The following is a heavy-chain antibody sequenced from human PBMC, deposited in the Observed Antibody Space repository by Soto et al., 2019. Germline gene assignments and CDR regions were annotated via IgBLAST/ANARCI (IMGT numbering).Heavy chain of an antibody. Sequence: EVHLLESGGGLVQPGGSLRLSCAASGFSFSNYGMTWVRQAPGKGLEWVSSVSADGQTTYYVESVRGRFTISRDSSKGTLYLQMDSLRADDTAVYYCAKEASVPSLGEFWYFDLWGRGTHVTVSS. V-gene: IGHV3-23*01. D-gene: IGHD3-10*01. CDR3: AKEASVPSLGEFWYFDL. CDR1: GFSFSNYG. J-gene: IGHJ2*01. CDR2: VSADGQTT.